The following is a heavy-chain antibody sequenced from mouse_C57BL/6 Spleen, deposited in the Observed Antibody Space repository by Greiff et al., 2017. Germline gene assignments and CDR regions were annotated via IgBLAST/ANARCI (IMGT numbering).Heavy chain of an antibody. D-gene: IGHD2-14*01. CDR1: GFNIKDYY. CDR2: IDPEDGET. CDR3: ARGALYLYDSNAMDY. J-gene: IGHJ4*01. V-gene: IGHV14-2*01. Sequence: VQLQQSGAELVKPGASVKLSCTASGFNIKDYYMHWVKQRPEQGLEWIGRIDPEDGETKYAPKFQGKATITADTSSNTAYLQLSRLTSEDPAVYYCARGALYLYDSNAMDYWGQGTPVPVSS.